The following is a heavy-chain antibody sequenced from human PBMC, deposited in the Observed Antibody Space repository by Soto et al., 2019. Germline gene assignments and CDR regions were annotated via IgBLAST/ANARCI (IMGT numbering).Heavy chain of an antibody. J-gene: IGHJ6*02. D-gene: IGHD5-18*01. Sequence: SETLSLTCTVSGGSISSGGYYWSWIRQHPGKGLEWIGYIYYSGSTYYNPSLKSRVTISVDTSKNQLSLKLSSVTAADTAVYYCACIFSGGYGYGFYYYGMDVWGQGTTVTVSS. CDR3: ACIFSGGYGYGFYYYGMDV. V-gene: IGHV4-31*03. CDR1: GGSISSGGYY. CDR2: IYYSGST.